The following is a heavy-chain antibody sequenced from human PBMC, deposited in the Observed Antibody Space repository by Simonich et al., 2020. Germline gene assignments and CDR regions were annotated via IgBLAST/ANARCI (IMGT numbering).Heavy chain of an antibody. Sequence: QVQLVQSGAEVKKPGASVKVSCKASGYTFTAYYMPWVRQAPRQGLECMGWSNPNSGGTNKAQKFQGRVTMTRDTSSSTAYMELSRLRSDDTAVYYCARGALTGDYYYMDVWGKGTTVTVSS. CDR1: GYTFTAYY. J-gene: IGHJ6*03. D-gene: IGHD7-27*01. V-gene: IGHV1-2*02. CDR2: SNPNSGGT. CDR3: ARGALTGDYYYMDV.